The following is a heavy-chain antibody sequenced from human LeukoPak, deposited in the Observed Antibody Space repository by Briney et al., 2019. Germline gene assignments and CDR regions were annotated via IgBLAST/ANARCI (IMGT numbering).Heavy chain of an antibody. D-gene: IGHD6-6*01. CDR2: IYYSGST. CDR3: ARIGTIYSSSSEGDIDY. CDR1: DGSISSSSYY. Sequence: SETLSLTCTVSDGSISSSSYYWGWIRQPPGKGLEWIGSIYYSGSTYYNPSLKSRVTISVDTSKNQFSLKLSSVTAADTAVYYCARIGTIYSSSSEGDIDYWGQGTLVTVS. J-gene: IGHJ4*02. V-gene: IGHV4-39*07.